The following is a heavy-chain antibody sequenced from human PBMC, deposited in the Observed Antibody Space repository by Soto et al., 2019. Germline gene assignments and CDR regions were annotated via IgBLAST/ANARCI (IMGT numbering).Heavy chain of an antibody. CDR1: GFTFSSYW. CDR2: INSDGSST. CDR3: PREWNMAAAGRAFDI. J-gene: IGHJ3*02. Sequence: EVQLVESGGGLVQPGGSLRLSCAAYGFTFSSYWMHWVRQAPGKGLVWVSRINSDGSSTSYADSVKGRFTISRDNAKNTLYLQMNSLRAEDTAVYYCPREWNMAAAGRAFDIWGQGTMVTVSS. V-gene: IGHV3-74*01. D-gene: IGHD6-13*01.